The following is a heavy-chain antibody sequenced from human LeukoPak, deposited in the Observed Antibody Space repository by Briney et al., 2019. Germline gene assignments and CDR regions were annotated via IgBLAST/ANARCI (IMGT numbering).Heavy chain of an antibody. CDR3: ATGRRPANRIAVALERQYYFDY. CDR1: GGSFSGYY. Sequence: SETLSLTCAVYGGSFSGYYWSWIRQPPGKGLEWIGEINHSGSTNYNPSLKSRVTISVDTSKNQFSLKLSSVTAADTAVYYCATGRRPANRIAVALERQYYFDYWGQGTLVTVSS. CDR2: INHSGST. J-gene: IGHJ4*02. D-gene: IGHD6-19*01. V-gene: IGHV4-34*01.